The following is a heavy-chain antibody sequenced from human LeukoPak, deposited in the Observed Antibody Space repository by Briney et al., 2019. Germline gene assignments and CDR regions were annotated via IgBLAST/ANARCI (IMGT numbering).Heavy chain of an antibody. CDR2: ISSSSSYI. CDR3: ASNPQSDAFDI. CDR1: GFTFSSYS. Sequence: GGSLRLSCAASGFTFSSYSMNWVRQAPGKGLEWVSSISSSSSYIYYADSVKGRFTISRDNAKNSLYLQMNSLRAEDTAVYYCASNPQSDAFDIWGQGTMVTVSS. J-gene: IGHJ3*02. V-gene: IGHV3-21*01.